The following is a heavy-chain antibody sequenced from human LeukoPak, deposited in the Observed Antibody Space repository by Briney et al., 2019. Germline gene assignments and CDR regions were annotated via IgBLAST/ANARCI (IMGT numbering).Heavy chain of an antibody. Sequence: GSLRLSCAASGFTFDDYSMSWVRQAPGKGLEWVSGINWNGGSTGYADSVKGRFTISRDNAKNSLYLQMNSPRAGDTALYYCARERTYYYDSNPDYFDYWGQGTLVTVSS. D-gene: IGHD3-22*01. CDR2: INWNGGST. CDR3: ARERTYYYDSNPDYFDY. V-gene: IGHV3-20*04. CDR1: GFTFDDYS. J-gene: IGHJ4*02.